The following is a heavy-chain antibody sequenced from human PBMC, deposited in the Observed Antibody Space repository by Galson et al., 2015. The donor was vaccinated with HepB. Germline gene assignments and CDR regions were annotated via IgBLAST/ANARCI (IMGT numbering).Heavy chain of an antibody. V-gene: IGHV3-53*04. J-gene: IGHJ6*02. D-gene: IGHD2-2*01. Sequence: SLRLSCAASGFTVSGNYMNWVRQAPGKGLEWVSVIYAGGDTFYADSVKGRFTISRHNSKNTLYLQMNSLRPDDTAVYYCARRSPVRYCSSTSCYGSDGLDVWGQGTTVIVSS. CDR3: ARRSPVRYCSSTSCYGSDGLDV. CDR2: IYAGGDT. CDR1: GFTVSGNY.